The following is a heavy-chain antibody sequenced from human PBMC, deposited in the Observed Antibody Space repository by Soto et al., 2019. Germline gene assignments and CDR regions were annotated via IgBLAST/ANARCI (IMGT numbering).Heavy chain of an antibody. J-gene: IGHJ6*02. CDR2: IIPIFGTA. CDR1: GGTFSSYA. D-gene: IGHD3-22*01. CDR3: ARDYYYDSSGPGYYYYYGMDV. V-gene: IGHV1-69*13. Sequence: GASVKVSCKASGGTFSSYAISWVRQAPGQGLEWMGGIIPIFGTANYAQKFQGRVTITADESTSTAYMELSSLRSEDTAVYYCARDYYYDSSGPGYYYYYGMDVWGQGTTVTVSS.